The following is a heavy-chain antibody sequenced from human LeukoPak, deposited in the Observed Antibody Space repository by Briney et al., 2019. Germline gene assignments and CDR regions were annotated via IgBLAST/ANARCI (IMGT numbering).Heavy chain of an antibody. V-gene: IGHV3-7*01. CDR1: EFTSSAFW. CDR3: AIFAGAVPGNLLL. Sequence: GGSLRLSCAAPEFTSSAFWMTWVRGPPGKGLEWVANINKDGTEKEYVDSVKGRFSIFRDNAKNSVFLQMNSLRAEDTAVYYCAIFAGAVPGNLLLWGKGATVIVSA. D-gene: IGHD2-8*02. CDR2: INKDGTEK. J-gene: IGHJ6*04.